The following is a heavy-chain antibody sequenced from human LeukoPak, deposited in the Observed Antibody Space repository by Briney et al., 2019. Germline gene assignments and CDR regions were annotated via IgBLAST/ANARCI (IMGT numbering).Heavy chain of an antibody. Sequence: SETLSLTCTVSGGSISSYYWSWIRQPAGKGLEWIGRFYSSGITNYNPSLKSRVTMSVDTSENQFSLKLRSVTAADTAVYYCARMVRGVRRFDYWGQGTLVTVSS. CDR2: FYSSGIT. D-gene: IGHD3-10*01. J-gene: IGHJ4*02. CDR3: ARMVRGVRRFDY. CDR1: GGSISSYY. V-gene: IGHV4-4*07.